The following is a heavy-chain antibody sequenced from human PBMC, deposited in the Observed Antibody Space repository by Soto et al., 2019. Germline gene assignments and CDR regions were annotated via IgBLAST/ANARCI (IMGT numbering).Heavy chain of an antibody. J-gene: IGHJ4*02. CDR2: IWYDGSNK. Sequence: QVQLVESGGGVVQPGRSLRLSCAASGFTFNNYGMHWVRQAPGKGLEWVAIIWYDGSNKYYADSVKGRFTISRDNSKNTLYLQMNSLRAEDTAVYYCAGSGSYRRFDYWGQGTLVTVSS. D-gene: IGHD3-10*01. CDR3: AGSGSYRRFDY. CDR1: GFTFNNYG. V-gene: IGHV3-33*01.